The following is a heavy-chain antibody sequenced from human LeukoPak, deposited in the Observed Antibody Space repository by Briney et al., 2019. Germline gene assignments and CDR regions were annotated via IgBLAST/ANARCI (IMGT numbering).Heavy chain of an antibody. J-gene: IGHJ4*02. V-gene: IGHV3-30*03. CDR2: ISNDGSRK. D-gene: IGHD3-3*01. Sequence: GGSLGLSCAPSGFTFSRHGMHWVRQAPGKGLEWVAIISNDGSRKYHAHSVEGRFTISRDNSKNTLYLQMDSLRAEDTAVYYCARDRAWNYFDYWGQGTLVTVSS. CDR1: GFTFSRHG. CDR3: ARDRAWNYFDY.